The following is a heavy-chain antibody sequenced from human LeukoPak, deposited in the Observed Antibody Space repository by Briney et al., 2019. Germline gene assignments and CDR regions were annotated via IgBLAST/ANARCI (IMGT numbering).Heavy chain of an antibody. V-gene: IGHV1-24*01. CDR2: FDPEDGET. J-gene: IGHJ4*02. CDR1: GYTLTELS. D-gene: IGHD6-13*01. CDR3: ATTTDLPPAAVSRGD. Sequence: ASVKVSCKVSGYTLTELSMHWVRQAPGKGLEWMGGFDPEDGETIYAQKFQGRVTMTEDTSTDTAYMELSSLRSEDTAVYYCATTTDLPPAAVSRGDWGQGTLVTVSS.